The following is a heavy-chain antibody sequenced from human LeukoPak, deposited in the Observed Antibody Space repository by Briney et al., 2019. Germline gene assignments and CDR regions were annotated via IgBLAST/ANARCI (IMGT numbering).Heavy chain of an antibody. D-gene: IGHD1-7*01. Sequence: GRSLRLSCAASGFTFRSYAMSWVSHSPGKGLEWVSAVSTSGNTTYYADSVKGRFTISRDNSKNTLYLQLNSLRAEDTAVYYCAKGPLSWNFPVNWFDPWGQGTLVTVSS. CDR2: VSTSGNTT. V-gene: IGHV3-23*01. J-gene: IGHJ5*02. CDR1: GFTFRSYA. CDR3: AKGPLSWNFPVNWFDP.